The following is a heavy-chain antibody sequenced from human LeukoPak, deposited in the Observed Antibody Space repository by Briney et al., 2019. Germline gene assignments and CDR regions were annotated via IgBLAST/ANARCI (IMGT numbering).Heavy chain of an antibody. V-gene: IGHV4-39*07. CDR1: GGSISSSSYY. CDR3: ARDLYSSRTNDAFVI. Sequence: SETLSLTCTVSGGSISSSSYYWGWIRQPPGKGLEWIGSIYYSGSTYYNPSLKRRVTISVDTSKKQFSLKLSSVTSADTAVYYCARDLYSSRTNDAFVIWGQGTMVTVSS. D-gene: IGHD6-13*01. CDR2: IYYSGST. J-gene: IGHJ3*02.